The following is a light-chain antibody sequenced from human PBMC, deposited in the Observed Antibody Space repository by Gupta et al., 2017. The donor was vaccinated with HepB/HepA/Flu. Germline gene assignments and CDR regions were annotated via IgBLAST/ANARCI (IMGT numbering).Light chain of an antibody. CDR3: ASWDDRRSGWV. CDR2: KDN. J-gene: IGLJ3*02. Sequence: SVLTQPPSVSVPPGQTLTISCSGSASNLGNNFVFWYQQFPGTAPRLINFKDNLRPSGVGDRFTGSKSGTSASLAISGLRAEDEADYYCASWDDRRSGWVFGGGTKVTVL. V-gene: IGLV1-47*01. CDR1: ASNLGNNF.